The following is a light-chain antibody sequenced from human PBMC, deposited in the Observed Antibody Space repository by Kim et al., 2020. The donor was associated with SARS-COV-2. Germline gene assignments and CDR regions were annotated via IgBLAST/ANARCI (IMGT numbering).Light chain of an antibody. CDR2: DDN. CDR3: QSYDSSNHGV. CDR1: SGSIASND. J-gene: IGLJ2*01. V-gene: IGLV6-57*01. Sequence: KTVTISCTRSSGSIASNDVQWYQQRPGSSPTTVIYDDNQRPSGVPDRFSGSIDSSSNSASLTISGLKTEDEADYYCQSYDSSNHGVFGGGTQLTVL.